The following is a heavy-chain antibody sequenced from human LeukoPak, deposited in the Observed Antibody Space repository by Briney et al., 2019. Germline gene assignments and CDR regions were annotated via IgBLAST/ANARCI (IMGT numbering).Heavy chain of an antibody. CDR3: ARADSSGWYGIDY. Sequence: SETLSLTCSVSGGSISSSNYYWSWIRQPPGKGLEWIGYIYYSGSTNYNPSLKSRVTISVDTSKNQFSLKLSSVTAADTAVYYCARADSSGWYGIDYWGQGTLVTVSS. CDR1: GGSISSSNYY. CDR2: IYYSGST. V-gene: IGHV4-61*01. D-gene: IGHD6-19*01. J-gene: IGHJ4*02.